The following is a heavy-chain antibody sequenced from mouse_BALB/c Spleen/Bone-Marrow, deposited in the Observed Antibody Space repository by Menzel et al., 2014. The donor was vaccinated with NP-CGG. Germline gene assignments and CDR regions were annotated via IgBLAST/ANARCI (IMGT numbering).Heavy chain of an antibody. D-gene: IGHD2-10*02. V-gene: IGHV7-1*02. Sequence: EVQRVESGGGSVQPGDSLRLSCATSGFTLSDFYMEWVRQPPGKRLEWIATSRNRAKYYTTEYSASVKGRFIVSRDTSQSVLYLQMNALRAGDTATYYCARDVGYGNYFVYWGQGTLVTVSA. J-gene: IGHJ3*01. CDR3: ARDVGYGNYFVY. CDR1: GFTLSDFY. CDR2: SRNRAKYYTT.